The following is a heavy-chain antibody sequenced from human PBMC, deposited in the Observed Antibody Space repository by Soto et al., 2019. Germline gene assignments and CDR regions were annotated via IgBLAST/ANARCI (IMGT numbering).Heavy chain of an antibody. D-gene: IGHD5-18*01. J-gene: IGHJ4*02. CDR1: GFTFSSYG. CDR3: AKGVYRYSYGSDAFDY. CDR2: ISYDGSNK. V-gene: IGHV3-30*18. Sequence: SLRLSCAASGFTFSSYGMHWVRQAPGKGLEWVAVISYDGSNKYYADSVKGRFTISRDNSKNTLYLQMNSLRAEDTAVYYCAKGVYRYSYGSDAFDYWGQGTLVTVSS.